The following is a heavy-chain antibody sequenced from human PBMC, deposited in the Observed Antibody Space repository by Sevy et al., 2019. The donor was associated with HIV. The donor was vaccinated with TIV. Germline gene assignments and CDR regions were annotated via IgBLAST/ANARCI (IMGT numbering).Heavy chain of an antibody. D-gene: IGHD3-22*01. J-gene: IGHJ4*02. CDR3: ARESRPYYYDSSGYSGFDY. Sequence: SETLSLTCTVSGGSISSGGYYWSWIRQHPGKGLEWIGYIYYSGRTYYNPSLKSRVTISVDTSKNQFSLKLSSVTAADTAVYYCARESRPYYYDSSGYSGFDYWGQGTLVTVSS. CDR1: GGSISSGGYY. V-gene: IGHV4-31*03. CDR2: IYYSGRT.